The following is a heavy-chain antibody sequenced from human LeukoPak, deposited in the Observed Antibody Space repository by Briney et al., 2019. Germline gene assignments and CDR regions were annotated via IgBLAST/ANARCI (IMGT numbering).Heavy chain of an antibody. D-gene: IGHD2-2*01. CDR2: ITDSAGST. CDR1: GFTFSNYA. Sequence: GGSLRLSCAASGFTFSNYAMSWVRQAPGKGLEWVSGITDSAGSTNYADSVKGRFTISRDNSKNTLYLQMNSLRAEDTAVYYCARAKVGYCSSTSCYEDGMDVWGQGTTVTVSS. CDR3: ARAKVGYCSSTSCYEDGMDV. J-gene: IGHJ6*02. V-gene: IGHV3-23*01.